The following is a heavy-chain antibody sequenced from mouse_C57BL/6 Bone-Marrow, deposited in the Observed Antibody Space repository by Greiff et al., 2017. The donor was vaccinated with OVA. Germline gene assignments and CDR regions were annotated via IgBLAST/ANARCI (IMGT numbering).Heavy chain of an antibody. CDR2: IYPRSGNT. V-gene: IGHV1-81*01. D-gene: IGHD2-2*01. Sequence: VQLQQSGAELARPGASVKLSCKASGYTFTSYGISWVKQRTGQGLEWIGEIYPRSGNTYYNEKFKGKATLTADKSSSTAYMELRSLTSEDSAVYFCARFYGYGHYFDYWGQGTTLTVSS. CDR1: GYTFTSYG. J-gene: IGHJ2*01. CDR3: ARFYGYGHYFDY.